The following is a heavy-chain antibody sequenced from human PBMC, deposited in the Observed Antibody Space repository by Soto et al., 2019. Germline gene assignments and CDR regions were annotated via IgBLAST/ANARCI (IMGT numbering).Heavy chain of an antibody. CDR3: ARDLGVYSYVYSYYGMDV. J-gene: IGHJ6*02. V-gene: IGHV4-31*03. Sequence: QVQLQESGPGLVKPSQTLSLTCTVSGGSISSGGYYWSWIRQHPGKGLEWIGYIYYSGSTYYNPSLTSRVTISLDTSKTQCSLKLSSVTAADTAVYYCARDLGVYSYVYSYYGMDVWGQETTVTVSS. CDR1: GGSISSGGYY. CDR2: IYYSGST. D-gene: IGHD5-18*01.